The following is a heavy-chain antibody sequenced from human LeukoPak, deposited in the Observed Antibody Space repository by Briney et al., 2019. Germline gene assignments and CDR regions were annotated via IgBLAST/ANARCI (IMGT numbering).Heavy chain of an antibody. CDR1: GGSISSGGYY. CDR3: ARVPNYGDYVDY. V-gene: IGHV4-61*08. J-gene: IGHJ4*02. CDR2: IYYSGST. Sequence: PSETLSLTCTVSGGSISSGGYYWSWIRQHPGKGLEWIGYIYYSGSTNYNPSLKSRVTISVDTSKNQFSLKLSSVTAADTAVYYCARVPNYGDYVDYWGQGTLVTVSS. D-gene: IGHD4-17*01.